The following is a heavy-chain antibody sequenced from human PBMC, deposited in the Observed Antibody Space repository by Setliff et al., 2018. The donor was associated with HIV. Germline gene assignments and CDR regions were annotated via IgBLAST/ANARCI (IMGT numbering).Heavy chain of an antibody. V-gene: IGHV4-38-2*02. J-gene: IGHJ5*02. CDR3: ARIGSGWSVGWFDP. Sequence: SETLSLTCTVSGSSISSNYYWAWIRQAPGKGLEWIGCVDASANTYYIPSLKSRATISIDTSKNQLSLKLRSVTAADTAVYYCARIGSGWSVGWFDPWGQGTLVTVSS. CDR1: GSSISSNYY. CDR2: VDASANT. D-gene: IGHD6-13*01.